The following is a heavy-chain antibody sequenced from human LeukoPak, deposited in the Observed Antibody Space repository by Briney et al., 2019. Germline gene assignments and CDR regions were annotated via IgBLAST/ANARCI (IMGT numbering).Heavy chain of an antibody. Sequence: PSETLSLTCAVYGGSFSGYYWGWIRQPPGKGLEWIGEITHSGSTNYNPSLKSRVTISVDTSKNQFSLKLSSVTAADTAVYYCARRTVTTPPPRPYNWFDPWGQGTLVTVSS. CDR3: ARRTVTTPPPRPYNWFDP. V-gene: IGHV4-34*01. D-gene: IGHD4-17*01. CDR2: ITHSGST. CDR1: GGSFSGYY. J-gene: IGHJ5*02.